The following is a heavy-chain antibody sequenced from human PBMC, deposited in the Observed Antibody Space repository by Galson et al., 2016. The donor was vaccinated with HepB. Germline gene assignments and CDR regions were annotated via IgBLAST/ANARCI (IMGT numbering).Heavy chain of an antibody. J-gene: IGHJ4*02. V-gene: IGHV3-7*01. CDR2: IKPDGSEK. CDR3: VSDLMRATRDY. Sequence: SLRLSCADSTFTFSNYWMTWVRQAPGKGLEWVANIKPDGSEKYYVDSVKGRFTISRDNSKNTLYLQMTSLRVGDTAVYYCVSDLMRATRDYWGQGTLVTVSS. D-gene: IGHD1-26*01. CDR1: TFTFSNYW.